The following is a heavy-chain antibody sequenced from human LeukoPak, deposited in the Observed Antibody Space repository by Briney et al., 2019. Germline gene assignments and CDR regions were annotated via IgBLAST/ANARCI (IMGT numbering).Heavy chain of an antibody. V-gene: IGHV1-2*06. CDR3: ASTPLQSSSSLFDY. CDR1: GYTFTGYY. D-gene: IGHD6-6*01. J-gene: IGHJ4*02. CDR2: INPNSGGT. Sequence: ASVKVSCKASGYTFTGYYIHWVRQAPGQGLEWMGRINPNSGGTNYAQKFQGRATMTGDTSISTAYMELSGLRSDDTAVYYCASTPLQSSSSLFDYWGQGTLVTVSS.